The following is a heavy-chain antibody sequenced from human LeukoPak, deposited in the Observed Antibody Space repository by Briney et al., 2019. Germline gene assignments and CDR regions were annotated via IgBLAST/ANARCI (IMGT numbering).Heavy chain of an antibody. J-gene: IGHJ6*03. Sequence: SETPSLTCTVSGGSISSYYWSWIRQPPGKGLEWIGYIYYSGSTNYNPSLKSRVTISVDTSKNQFSLKLSSVTAADTAVYYCARETSQKGAHYMDVWGKGTTVTISS. D-gene: IGHD3-16*01. CDR3: ARETSQKGAHYMDV. CDR1: GGSISSYY. V-gene: IGHV4-59*01. CDR2: IYYSGST.